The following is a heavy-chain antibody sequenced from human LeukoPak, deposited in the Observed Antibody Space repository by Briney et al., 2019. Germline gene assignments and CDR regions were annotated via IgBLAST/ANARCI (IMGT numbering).Heavy chain of an antibody. CDR1: GDSISSSNYY. Sequence: PSETLSLTCTVSGDSISSSNYYWGWIRQPPGKGLEWIGEINHSGSTNYNPSLKSRVTISVDTSKNQFSLKLSSVTAADTAVYYCARGRRNYYDSSGYGKNNWFDPWGQGTLVTVSS. CDR2: INHSGST. D-gene: IGHD3-22*01. J-gene: IGHJ5*02. CDR3: ARGRRNYYDSSGYGKNNWFDP. V-gene: IGHV4-39*07.